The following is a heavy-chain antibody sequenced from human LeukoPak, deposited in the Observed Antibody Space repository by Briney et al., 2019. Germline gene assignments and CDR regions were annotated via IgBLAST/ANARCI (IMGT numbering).Heavy chain of an antibody. CDR3: TRDGPIVGATMVPNYYYGMDV. J-gene: IGHJ6*02. Sequence: GGSLRLSCTASGFTFGDYAMSWFRQAPGKGLEWVGFIRSKAYGGTTEYAASVKGRFTISRDDSKSIAYLQMNSLKTEDTAVYYCTRDGPIVGATMVPNYYYGMDVWGQGTTVTVSS. D-gene: IGHD1-26*01. CDR1: GFTFGDYA. V-gene: IGHV3-49*03. CDR2: IRSKAYGGTT.